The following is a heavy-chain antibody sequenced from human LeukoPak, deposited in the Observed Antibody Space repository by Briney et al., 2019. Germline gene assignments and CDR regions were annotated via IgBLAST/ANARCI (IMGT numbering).Heavy chain of an antibody. CDR3: ARDSMFIQTGTTP. J-gene: IGHJ5*02. CDR2: IYRSGST. Sequence: ASETLSLTCAVSRGSISSNTWWSWVRQPPGKGLEWIGEIYRSGSTHYNPSLKSRVTISVDKTKNQFSLKLTSVTAADTAVYYCARDSMFIQTGTTPWGQGTLVTVSS. CDR1: RGSISSNTW. D-gene: IGHD1-1*01. V-gene: IGHV4-4*02.